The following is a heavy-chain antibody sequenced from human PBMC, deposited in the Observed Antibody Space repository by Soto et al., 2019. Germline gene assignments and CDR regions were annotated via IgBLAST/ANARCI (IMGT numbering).Heavy chain of an antibody. J-gene: IGHJ5*02. CDR3: ARDGGSPTSSNWFDP. V-gene: IGHV4-38-2*02. Sequence: WETLSLTCAVSGYSIRSGYYWGWIRQPPGKGLEWIGSVYHGNTYYNPSLKSRVTISLDTSRNQFSLELGSVTASDTAVYYCARDGGSPTSSNWFDPWGQGTPVTVSS. CDR1: GYSIRSGYY. D-gene: IGHD1-26*01. CDR2: VYHGNT.